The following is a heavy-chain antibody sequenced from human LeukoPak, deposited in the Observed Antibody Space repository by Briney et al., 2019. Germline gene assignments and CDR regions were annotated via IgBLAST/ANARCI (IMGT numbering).Heavy chain of an antibody. J-gene: IGHJ3*02. CDR2: ISSDGSNK. Sequence: GGSLRLSCEASGFTFTNYAIHWVRQAPGKGLEGVAVISSDGSNKYYADSVKGRFTIPRDNSKNTLYLQMSSLRAEDTAIYYCAKKGYSSGKTDAFDIWGQGTMVTVSS. V-gene: IGHV3-30-3*02. CDR1: GFTFTNYA. CDR3: AKKGYSSGKTDAFDI. D-gene: IGHD6-19*01.